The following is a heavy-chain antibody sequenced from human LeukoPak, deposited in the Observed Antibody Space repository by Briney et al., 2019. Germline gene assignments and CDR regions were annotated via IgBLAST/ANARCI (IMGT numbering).Heavy chain of an antibody. D-gene: IGHD6-13*01. CDR1: GDSVSSGDHH. Sequence: SETLSLTCTVSGDSVSSGDHHWSWIRQPRGKGLEWIGYIRYGGSTYYNPSLKSRVIISVDMSKNQFSLSLNSLSAADSAVYYCARAAAVTNSWYYFDYWGQGTLVTVSS. CDR2: IRYGGST. V-gene: IGHV4-30-4*01. CDR3: ARAAAVTNSWYYFDY. J-gene: IGHJ4*02.